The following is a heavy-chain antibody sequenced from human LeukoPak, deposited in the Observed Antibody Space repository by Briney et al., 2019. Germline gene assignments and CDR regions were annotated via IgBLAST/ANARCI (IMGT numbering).Heavy chain of an antibody. CDR1: GYTFTSYG. D-gene: IGHD5-12*01. CDR2: ISAYNGNT. J-gene: IGHJ4*02. V-gene: IGHV1-18*01. Sequence: ASVKVSCKASGYTFTSYGISWVRQAPGQGVEWMGWISAYNGNTNYAQKLQGRVTMTTDTSTSTAYMELRSLRSDDTAVYYCARGDGYNPMGDYFDYWGQGTLVTVTS. CDR3: ARGDGYNPMGDYFDY.